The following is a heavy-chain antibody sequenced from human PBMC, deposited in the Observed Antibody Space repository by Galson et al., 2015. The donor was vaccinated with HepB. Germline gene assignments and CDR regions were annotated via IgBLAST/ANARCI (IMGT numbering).Heavy chain of an antibody. J-gene: IGHJ4*02. CDR2: ISWNSGSI. D-gene: IGHD3-10*01. Sequence: SLRLSCAASGFTFDDYAMHWVRQAPGKGLEWVSGISWNSGSIGYADSVKGRFTISRDNAKNSLYLQMNSLRAEDTALYYCARSGSPSGGATDFDYWGQGTLVTVSS. CDR1: GFTFDDYA. CDR3: ARSGSPSGGATDFDY. V-gene: IGHV3-9*01.